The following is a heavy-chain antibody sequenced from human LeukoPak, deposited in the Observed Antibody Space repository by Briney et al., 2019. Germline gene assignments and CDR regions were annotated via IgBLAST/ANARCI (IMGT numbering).Heavy chain of an antibody. D-gene: IGHD3-10*01. CDR3: ARELHDYYYMDV. CDR1: GFTFSSYA. V-gene: IGHV3-48*01. CDR2: ISSSRGIK. J-gene: IGHJ6*03. Sequence: GRSLRLSCAASGFTFSSYAMHWVRQAPGKGLEWVSYISSSRGIKYYADSVKGRFTISRDNAKNSLFLQMNSLRAEDTAVYYCARELHDYYYMDVWGKGTTITVSS.